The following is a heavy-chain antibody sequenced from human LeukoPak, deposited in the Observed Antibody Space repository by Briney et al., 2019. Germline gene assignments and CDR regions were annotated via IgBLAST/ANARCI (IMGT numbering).Heavy chain of an antibody. J-gene: IGHJ4*02. CDR2: ISYDGSNK. CDR1: GFTFSSYG. V-gene: IGHV3-30*18. CDR3: AKDLAHGIAVPGSPGPLDY. D-gene: IGHD6-19*01. Sequence: GRSLRLSCAASGFTFSSYGMHWVRQAPGKGLEWVAVISYDGSNKYYADSVKGRFTISRDNSKNTLYLQMNSLRAEDTAVYYCAKDLAHGIAVPGSPGPLDYWGQGTLVTVSS.